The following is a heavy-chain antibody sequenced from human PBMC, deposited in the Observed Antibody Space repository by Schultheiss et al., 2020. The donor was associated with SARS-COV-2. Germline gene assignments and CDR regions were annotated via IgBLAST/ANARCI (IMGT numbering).Heavy chain of an antibody. J-gene: IGHJ3*02. CDR2: INHSGST. Sequence: SQTLSLTCTVSGGSISSGGYSWSWIRQPPGKGLEWIGEINHSGSTNYNPSLKSRVTISVDTSKNQFSLKLSSVTAADTAVYYCARSRGGYYDSIAFDIWGQGTMVTVSS. V-gene: IGHV4-30-2*01. CDR3: ARSRGGYYDSIAFDI. D-gene: IGHD3-22*01. CDR1: GGSISSGGYS.